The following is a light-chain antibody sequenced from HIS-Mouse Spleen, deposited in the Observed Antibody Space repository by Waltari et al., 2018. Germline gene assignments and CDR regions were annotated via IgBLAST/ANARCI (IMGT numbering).Light chain of an antibody. CDR1: NIGSKS. J-gene: IGLJ1*01. CDR3: QVWDSSSDHPYV. CDR2: DDS. V-gene: IGLV3-21*03. Sequence: SYVLTQPPSVSVAPGKTARITCGGNNIGSKSGHWYQQKPGQAPGLVVYDDSDRPSGIPERFSGSNSGNTATLTISRVEAGDEADYYCQVWDSSSDHPYVFGTGTKVTVL.